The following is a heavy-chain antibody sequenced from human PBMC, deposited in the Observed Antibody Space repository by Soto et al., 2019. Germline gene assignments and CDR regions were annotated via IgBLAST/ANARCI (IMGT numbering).Heavy chain of an antibody. V-gene: IGHV4-59*01. CDR2: IYYSGST. Sequence: ETLSLTCTVSGGSISSYYWSWIRQPPGKGLEWIGYIYYSGSTNYNPSLKSRVTISVDTSKNQFSLKLSSVTAADTAVYYCARDLYYYDSSGYMDVWGQGTTVTVSS. CDR1: GGSISSYY. CDR3: ARDLYYYDSSGYMDV. D-gene: IGHD3-22*01. J-gene: IGHJ6*02.